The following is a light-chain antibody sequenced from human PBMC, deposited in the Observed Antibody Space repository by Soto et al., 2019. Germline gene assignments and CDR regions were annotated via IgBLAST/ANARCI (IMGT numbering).Light chain of an antibody. Sequence: DIVMTQSPDSLAVSLGERATINCKSSQSVLYSSNNKNYLAWYQQKPGQPPKLLIYWASTRESGVPDRFSGSGSGTDFTLTISSPQAEDVAVYYCQQYYSTLMYTFGQGTKLEIK. CDR2: WAS. V-gene: IGKV4-1*01. CDR1: QSVLYSSNNKNY. CDR3: QQYYSTLMYT. J-gene: IGKJ2*01.